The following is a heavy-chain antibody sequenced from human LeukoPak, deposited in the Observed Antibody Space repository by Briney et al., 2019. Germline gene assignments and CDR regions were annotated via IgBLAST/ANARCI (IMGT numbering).Heavy chain of an antibody. D-gene: IGHD3-22*01. CDR2: ISAYNGNT. CDR3: ARDDYYDSSGYYWGVIDY. J-gene: IGHJ4*02. Sequence: AASVTVSCKASGGTFSSYGISWVRQAPGQGLEWMGWISAYNGNTNYAQKLQGRVTMTTDTSTSTAYMELRSLRSDDTAVYYCARDDYYDSSGYYWGVIDYWGQGTLVTVSS. CDR1: GGTFSSYG. V-gene: IGHV1-18*01.